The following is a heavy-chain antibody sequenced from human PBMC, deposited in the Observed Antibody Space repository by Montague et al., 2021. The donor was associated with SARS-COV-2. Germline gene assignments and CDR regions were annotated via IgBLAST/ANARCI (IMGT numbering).Heavy chain of an antibody. Sequence: SETLSLTCTVSNGSISSYYWSWVWQPPGKRLEWIGYIYYRGSTNYNSSLESRVTMSVDTAKNQFSLKLTSVTAADTAGYFCAIEGLNNWFDPWGQGTLVIVSS. CDR1: NGSISSYY. J-gene: IGHJ5*02. CDR2: IYYRGST. CDR3: AIEGLNNWFDP. V-gene: IGHV4-59*01.